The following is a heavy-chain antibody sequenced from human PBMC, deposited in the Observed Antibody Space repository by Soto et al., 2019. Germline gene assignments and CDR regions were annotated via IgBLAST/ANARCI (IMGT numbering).Heavy chain of an antibody. CDR2: IYYSGST. V-gene: IGHV4-61*01. CDR1: GGSVSSGSYY. D-gene: IGHD3-3*01. CDR3: ARNTVFRDYDFWSGYYNDYYYGMDV. Sequence: SETLSLTCTVSGGSVSSGSYYWSWIRQPPGKGLEWIGYIYYSGSTNYNPSLKSRVTISVDTSKNQFSLKLSSVTAADTAVYYCARNTVFRDYDFWSGYYNDYYYGMDVWGLGTTVTVSS. J-gene: IGHJ6*02.